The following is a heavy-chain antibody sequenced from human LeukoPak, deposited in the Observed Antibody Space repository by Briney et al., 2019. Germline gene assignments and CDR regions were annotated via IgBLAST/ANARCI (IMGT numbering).Heavy chain of an antibody. CDR2: IIPILGIA. V-gene: IGHV1-69*02. D-gene: IGHD2-2*02. J-gene: IGHJ6*02. CDR3: ASSFLGYCSSSSCYTFDYYGMGV. Sequence: SVKVSCKASGGTFSSYTISWVRQAPGQGLEWMGRIIPILGIANYAQKFQGRVTITADKSTSTAYMELSSLRSEDTAVYYCASSFLGYCSSSSCYTFDYYGMGVWGQGTTVTVSS. CDR1: GGTFSSYT.